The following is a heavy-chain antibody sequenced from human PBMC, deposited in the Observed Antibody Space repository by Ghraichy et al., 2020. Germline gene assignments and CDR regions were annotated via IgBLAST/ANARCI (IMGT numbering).Heavy chain of an antibody. V-gene: IGHV3-15*01. CDR1: GFTFSNAW. CDR2: IKSKTDGGTT. J-gene: IGHJ3*02. Sequence: LSLTCAASGFTFSNAWMSWVRQAPGKGLEWGGRIKSKTDGGTTDYAAPVKGRFTISRDDSKNTLYLQMNSLKTEDTAVYYCTTSKIDYYDSSAYAFDIWGQGTMVTVSS. D-gene: IGHD3-22*01. CDR3: TTSKIDYYDSSAYAFDI.